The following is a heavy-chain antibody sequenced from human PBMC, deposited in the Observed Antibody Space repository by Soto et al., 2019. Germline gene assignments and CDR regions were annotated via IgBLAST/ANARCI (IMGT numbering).Heavy chain of an antibody. D-gene: IGHD3-9*01. CDR3: ALRYFDPKRYFQH. CDR2: IYYSGST. V-gene: IGHV4-39*07. CDR1: SAPVSSSTYT. Sequence: TSETLSLTCTVSSAPVSSSTYTWGWIRQPPGKGLEWIGSIYYSGSTNYNPSLKSRVTLSLDTSKNQFSLKLSSVTAADTAVYYCALRYFDPKRYFQHWGQGTPVTVSS. J-gene: IGHJ1*01.